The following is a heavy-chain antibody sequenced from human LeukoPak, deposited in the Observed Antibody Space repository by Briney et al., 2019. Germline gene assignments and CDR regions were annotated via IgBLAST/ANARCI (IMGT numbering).Heavy chain of an antibody. V-gene: IGHV1-69*01. CDR1: GGTFSSYA. J-gene: IGHJ6*03. CDR2: IIPIFGTA. D-gene: IGHD2-15*01. CDR3: ARAQDRGYCSGGSCYAPHFNYYYYMDV. Sequence: PSVKVTCKASGGTFSSYATSWVRHAPGQGLEWKGGIIPIFGTAKYAPKFQGRVTITSDESTSTAYMELSSLRSEDTAVYYCARAQDRGYCSGGSCYAPHFNYYYYMDVWGKGATVTVSS.